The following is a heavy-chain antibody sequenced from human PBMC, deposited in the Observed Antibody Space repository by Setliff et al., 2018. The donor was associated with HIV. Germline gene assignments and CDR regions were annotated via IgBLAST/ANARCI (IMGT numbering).Heavy chain of an antibody. Sequence: SETLSLTCNVSGDSVSGSNWWTWVRRSPQKGLEWIGEVYHSGATIYNPSLKSRVAMSVDKSENQFSLRLNSVTAADTAVYYCARRPPPLQFLDSPSYYMDVWGKGTTVTVSS. CDR1: GDSVSGSNW. J-gene: IGHJ6*03. CDR3: ARRPPPLQFLDSPSYYMDV. V-gene: IGHV4-4*02. CDR2: VYHSGAT. D-gene: IGHD3-3*01.